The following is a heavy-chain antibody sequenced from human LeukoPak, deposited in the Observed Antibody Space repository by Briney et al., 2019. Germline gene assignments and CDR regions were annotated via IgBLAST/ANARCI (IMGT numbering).Heavy chain of an antibody. CDR1: GYTFTGYY. Sequence: GASVKVSCKASGYTFTGYYMHWVRQAPGQGLEWMGWINPNSGGTNYAQKFQGRVTMTRDTSISTAYMELSRLRSDDTAVYYCARETPYGSGSYYPLDIWGQGTMVTVSS. V-gene: IGHV1-2*02. D-gene: IGHD3-10*01. CDR3: ARETPYGSGSYYPLDI. J-gene: IGHJ3*02. CDR2: INPNSGGT.